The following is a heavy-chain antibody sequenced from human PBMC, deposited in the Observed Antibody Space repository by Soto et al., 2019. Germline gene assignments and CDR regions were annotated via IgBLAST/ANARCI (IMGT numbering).Heavy chain of an antibody. D-gene: IGHD1-26*01. CDR1: GASISNFY. Sequence: QVQLQESGPGLVKASETLSLTCTVSGASISNFYWSWIRQPAGKGLEWIGRIFISGNTNYNPSLKSRVTMSIDTTKNHFSLNLRSVTAADTAVYYCARDRGEGAATNWFDSWSQGTQVTVSS. V-gene: IGHV4-4*07. J-gene: IGHJ5*01. CDR2: IFISGNT. CDR3: ARDRGEGAATNWFDS.